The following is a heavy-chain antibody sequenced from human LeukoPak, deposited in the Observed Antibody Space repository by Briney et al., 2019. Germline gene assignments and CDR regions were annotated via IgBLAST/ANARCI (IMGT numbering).Heavy chain of an antibody. CDR3: ASLGGSSWPYYYMDV. V-gene: IGHV1-69*02. CDR1: VGTSSSYT. Sequence: ASVKVSSKPSVGTSSSYTISSVPQAPGPGVEWMGRINPIFGRANYAQKFQGRVTITEDKSTSTGCMELSRLRSEDTAVYYCASLGGSSWPYYYMDVWGKGTTVTVSS. CDR2: INPIFGRA. D-gene: IGHD6-13*01. J-gene: IGHJ6*03.